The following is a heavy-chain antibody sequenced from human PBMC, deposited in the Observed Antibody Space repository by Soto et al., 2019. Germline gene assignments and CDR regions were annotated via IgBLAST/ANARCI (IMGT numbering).Heavy chain of an antibody. CDR3: AKDSSGYYGVFDS. V-gene: IGHV3-23*01. J-gene: IGHJ4*02. CDR1: GFTFSNYA. D-gene: IGHD3-22*01. CDR2: ISDSGGST. Sequence: PGGSLRLSCAASGFTFSNYAMSWVRQAPGKGLEWVSVISDSGGSTYYADSVKGRFTISRDNSNNILYLQMNSLRAEDTAVYYCAKDSSGYYGVFDSWGQGTLVTVSS.